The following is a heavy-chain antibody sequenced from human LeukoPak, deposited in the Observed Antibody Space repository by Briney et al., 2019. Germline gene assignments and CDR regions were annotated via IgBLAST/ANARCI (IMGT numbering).Heavy chain of an antibody. CDR2: IYTSGST. CDR3: ARAVAAAECLFDY. J-gene: IGHJ4*02. V-gene: IGHV4-61*02. CDR1: GGSIGSGSYY. D-gene: IGHD6-13*01. Sequence: SETLSLTCTVSGGSIGSGSYYWSWIRQPAGKGLEWIGRIYTSGSTNYNPSLQSRVTISVDTSKNQFSLKLSSVTAADTAVYYCARAVAAAECLFDYWGQGTLVTVSS.